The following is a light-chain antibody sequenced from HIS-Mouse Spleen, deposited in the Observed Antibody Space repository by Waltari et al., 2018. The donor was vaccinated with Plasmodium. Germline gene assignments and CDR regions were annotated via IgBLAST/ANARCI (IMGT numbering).Light chain of an antibody. Sequence: ALTQPPSLSVSPGPTARITCTCDALPRNYAYWYQQKSGQAPKLMIYEISKRPSGVPDRFSGSKSGNTASLTVSGLQAEDEADYYCSSYAGSNNLVFGGGTKLTVL. V-gene: IGLV2-8*01. J-gene: IGLJ2*01. CDR1: ALPRNY. CDR3: SSYAGSNNLV. CDR2: EIS.